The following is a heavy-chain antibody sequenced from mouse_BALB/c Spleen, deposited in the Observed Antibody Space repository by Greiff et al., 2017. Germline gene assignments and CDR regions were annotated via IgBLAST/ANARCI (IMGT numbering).Heavy chain of an antibody. V-gene: IGHV14-4*02. J-gene: IGHJ3*01. CDR1: GFNIKDYY. D-gene: IGHD2-4*01. CDR2: IDPENGDT. CDR3: NGEITGAWFAY. Sequence: EVKLMESGAELVRSGASVKLSCTASGFNIKDYYMHWVKQRPEQGLEWIGWIDPENGDTEYAPKFQGKATMTADTSSNTAYLQLSSLTSEDTAVYYCNGEITGAWFAYWGQGTLVTVSA.